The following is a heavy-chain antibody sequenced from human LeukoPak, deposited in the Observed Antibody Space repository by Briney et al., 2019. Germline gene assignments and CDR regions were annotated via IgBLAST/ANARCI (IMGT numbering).Heavy chain of an antibody. D-gene: IGHD3-10*01. CDR3: ARGHQGYYGSGSYPPNYYFDY. Sequence: ASVKVSCKASGYTFTSYGISWVRQAPGQGLEWMGWISAYNGNTNYAQNLQGRVTITADKSTSTAYMELSSLRSEDTAVYYCARGHQGYYGSGSYPPNYYFDYWGQGTLVTVSS. CDR2: ISAYNGNT. V-gene: IGHV1-18*01. J-gene: IGHJ4*02. CDR1: GYTFTSYG.